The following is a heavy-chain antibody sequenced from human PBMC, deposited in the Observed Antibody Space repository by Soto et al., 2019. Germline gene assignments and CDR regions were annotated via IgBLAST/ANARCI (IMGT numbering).Heavy chain of an antibody. CDR1: GFTSSPYW. V-gene: IGHV3-74*01. Sequence: GVLTLSCAPSGFTSSPYWIPWVRQAPWKGLVWVSRINSDGSGTSYADSVKGRFTISRDNAKNTLYLQMNSLRAGDTAVYYCAKGRRAGGNHGFYYDFWGRGSLDTVSA. CDR3: AKGRRAGGNHGFYYDF. J-gene: IGHJ4*02. D-gene: IGHD3-3*01. CDR2: INSDGSGT.